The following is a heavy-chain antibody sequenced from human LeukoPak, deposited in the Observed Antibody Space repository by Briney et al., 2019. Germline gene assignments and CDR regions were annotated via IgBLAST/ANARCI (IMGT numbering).Heavy chain of an antibody. D-gene: IGHD2-21*01. Sequence: PGRSLRLSCAASGFTFSSYGMHWVRQAPGKGLEWVAVIWYDGSNKYYADSVKGRFTISRDNSKNTLYLQVNSLRAEDTAVYYCAKSYLGPFGPAPLDYWGQGTLVTVSS. V-gene: IGHV3-33*06. CDR2: IWYDGSNK. CDR3: AKSYLGPFGPAPLDY. CDR1: GFTFSSYG. J-gene: IGHJ4*02.